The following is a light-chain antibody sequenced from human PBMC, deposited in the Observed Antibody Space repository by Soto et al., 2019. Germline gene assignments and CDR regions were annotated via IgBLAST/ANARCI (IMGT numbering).Light chain of an antibody. CDR3: SSYTSSSTLV. J-gene: IGLJ1*01. CDR1: SSDVGGYNY. CDR2: EVG. Sequence: QSALTQPASVSGSPGQSITISCTGTSSDVGGYNYVSWYQQHPGKAPKLMIYEVGNRPSGVSNRFSGSKSGNTASLTISGLQAEDEADYYCSSYTSSSTLVFGTGTKVT. V-gene: IGLV2-14*01.